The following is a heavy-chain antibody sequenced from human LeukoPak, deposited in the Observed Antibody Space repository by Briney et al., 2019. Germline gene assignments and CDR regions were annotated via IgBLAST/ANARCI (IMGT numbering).Heavy chain of an antibody. CDR3: AKDFNYYDSSGLDY. CDR2: ISWKSGNI. Sequence: GGSLRLSCTASGFNFDDYAMHWVRQAPGKGLEWVSGISWKSGNIGYADSVKGRFTISRDNAKNSLYLQMNSLRAEDTALYYCAKDFNYYDSSGLDYWGQGTLVAVSS. D-gene: IGHD3-22*01. J-gene: IGHJ4*02. CDR1: GFNFDDYA. V-gene: IGHV3-9*01.